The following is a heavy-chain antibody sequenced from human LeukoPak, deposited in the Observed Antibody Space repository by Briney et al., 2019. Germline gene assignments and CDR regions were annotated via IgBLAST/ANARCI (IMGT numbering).Heavy chain of an antibody. D-gene: IGHD5-24*01. V-gene: IGHV4-39*01. Sequence: SEPQSLPCSVSGGSISRSRYFWPWIRKPPGKGLVRFGSIYYNGSPYYTPSLKSRVTISVDTSKNQFSLKLSSVTAADTAVYYCARVEMATTYSFDIWGQGTMVTVSS. CDR3: ARVEMATTYSFDI. CDR1: GGSISRSRYF. J-gene: IGHJ3*02. CDR2: IYYNGSP.